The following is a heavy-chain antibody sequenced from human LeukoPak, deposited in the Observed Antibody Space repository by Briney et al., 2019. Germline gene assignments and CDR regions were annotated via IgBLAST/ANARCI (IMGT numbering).Heavy chain of an antibody. J-gene: IGHJ4*02. CDR1: GYTLTELS. CDR2: INPNSGGT. D-gene: IGHD2-15*01. Sequence: ASVKVSCKVSGYTLTELSMHWVRQAPGQGLEWMGWINPNSGGTNYAQKFQGWVTMTRDTSISTAYMELSRLRSDDTAVYYCARSCCSGGSCYFDYWGQGTLVTVSS. CDR3: ARSCCSGGSCYFDY. V-gene: IGHV1-2*04.